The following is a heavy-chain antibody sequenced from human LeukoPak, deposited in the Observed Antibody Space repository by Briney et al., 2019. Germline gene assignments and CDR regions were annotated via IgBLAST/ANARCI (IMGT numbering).Heavy chain of an antibody. D-gene: IGHD6-13*01. V-gene: IGHV4-59*01. CDR3: ASRTSSWFDAFDI. CDR1: GGSISSYY. J-gene: IGHJ3*02. Sequence: SETLSLTCTVSGGSISSYYWSWIRQPPGKGLEWIGYIYYSGSTNYNPSLKSRVTISVDTSKKQFSLKLSSVTAADTAVYYCASRTSSWFDAFDIWGQGTMVTVSS. CDR2: IYYSGST.